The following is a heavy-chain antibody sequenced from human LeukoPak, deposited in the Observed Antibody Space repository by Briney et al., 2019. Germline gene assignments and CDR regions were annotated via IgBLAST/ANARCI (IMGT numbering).Heavy chain of an antibody. J-gene: IGHJ4*02. CDR2: ISSNGGST. Sequence: GGSLRLSCAASGFTFSSYAMHLVRQAPGKGLEYVSAISSNGGSTYYANSVKGRFTISRDNSKNTLYLQMGSLRAEDMAVYYCARGSDYGGNPFDYWGQGTLVTVSS. D-gene: IGHD4-17*01. V-gene: IGHV3-64*01. CDR1: GFTFSSYA. CDR3: ARGSDYGGNPFDY.